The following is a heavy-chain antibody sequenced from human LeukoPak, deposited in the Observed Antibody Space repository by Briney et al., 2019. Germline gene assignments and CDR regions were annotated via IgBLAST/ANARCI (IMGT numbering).Heavy chain of an antibody. Sequence: PGGSLLVSCAASGFTSSSYWMSWVRQAPGKGLEWVANIKQDGSEKYYVDSVKGRFTISRDNAKNSLYLQMNSLRAEDTAVYYCARDRGSSGSYEFDYWGQRPRDTVSS. CDR1: GFTSSSYW. CDR2: IKQDGSEK. CDR3: ARDRGSSGSYEFDY. D-gene: IGHD6-19*01. V-gene: IGHV3-7*01. J-gene: IGHJ4*02.